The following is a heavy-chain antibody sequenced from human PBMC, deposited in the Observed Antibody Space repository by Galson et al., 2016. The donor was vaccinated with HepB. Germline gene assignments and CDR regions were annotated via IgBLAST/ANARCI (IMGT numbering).Heavy chain of an antibody. J-gene: IGHJ4*02. D-gene: IGHD5-24*01. CDR2: IKPDGSEK. Sequence: SLRLSCAASGFTFNYGWMSWVRQAPGKGLEWVANIKPDGSEKHYVDSVKGRFTISRDNAKNSVFLQMNSLRADVTAGYYCARFDGYKSVLDYWGQGTRFTVSS. V-gene: IGHV3-7*05. CDR1: GFTFNYGW. CDR3: ARFDGYKSVLDY.